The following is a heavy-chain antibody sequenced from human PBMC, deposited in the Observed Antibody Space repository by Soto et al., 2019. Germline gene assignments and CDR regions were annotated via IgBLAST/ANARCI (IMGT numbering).Heavy chain of an antibody. CDR2: IYYSGST. Sequence: SETLSLTCTVSGGSISSGDYYWIWIRQPPGKGLEWIGYIYYSGSTYYNPSLKSRVTISVDTSKNQFSLKLSSVTAADTAVYYCARVENGYNLEYYFDYWGQGTLVTVSS. CDR3: ARVENGYNLEYYFDY. CDR1: GGSISSGDYY. V-gene: IGHV4-30-4*01. D-gene: IGHD5-12*01. J-gene: IGHJ4*02.